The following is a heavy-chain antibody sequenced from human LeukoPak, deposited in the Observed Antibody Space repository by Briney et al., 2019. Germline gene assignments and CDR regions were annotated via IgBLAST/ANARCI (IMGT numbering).Heavy chain of an antibody. CDR1: GFTFTSSA. CDR3: AVTVAGPYYFDY. Sequence: SVKVSCKASGFTFTSSAMQWVRQARGQRLEWIGWIVVGSGNTNYAQKFQERVTITRDMSTSTTYMELSSLRSEDTAVYYCAVTVAGPYYFDYWGQGTLVTVSS. J-gene: IGHJ4*02. CDR2: IVVGSGNT. V-gene: IGHV1-58*02. D-gene: IGHD6-19*01.